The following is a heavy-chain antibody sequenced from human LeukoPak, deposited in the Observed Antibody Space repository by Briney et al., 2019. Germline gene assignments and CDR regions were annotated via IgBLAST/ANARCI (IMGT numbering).Heavy chain of an antibody. V-gene: IGHV1-2*02. CDR2: INPNSGAT. D-gene: IGHD2-8*01. CDR3: ARVAYCTKGVCINFDL. Sequence: ASLKVSCKASGYTFTGSYIHWMRQAPGQGLEWMGWINPNSGATKYAQKFQGRVTVTGDTSTSTAYMELSGLRADDAAVYYCARVAYCTKGVCINFDLWGQGTLVTVSS. CDR1: GYTFTGSY. J-gene: IGHJ4*02.